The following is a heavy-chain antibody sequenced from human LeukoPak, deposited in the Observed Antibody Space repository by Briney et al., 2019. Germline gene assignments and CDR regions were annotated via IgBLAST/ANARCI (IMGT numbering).Heavy chain of an antibody. CDR1: GFTFSDSY. V-gene: IGHV3-11*04. J-gene: IGHJ4*02. D-gene: IGHD4/OR15-4a*01. CDR3: ARSRWDNGPYFDY. Sequence: GGSLRLSCAASGFTFSDSYMTWVRQAPGKGVEWVAYISGSGHDINYSESAKGRFTISRDNAKNSLELQTNSLRAEDTAVFYCARSRWDNGPYFDYWVQGTLVTVSS. CDR2: ISGSGHDI.